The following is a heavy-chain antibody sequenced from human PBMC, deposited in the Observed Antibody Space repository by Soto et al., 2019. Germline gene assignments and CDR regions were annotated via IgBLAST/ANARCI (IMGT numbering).Heavy chain of an antibody. D-gene: IGHD6-19*01. CDR3: ARDRGVAPPVAGNTHYYYYMDV. CDR2: ISGLNGNT. Sequence: QDQLVQSGAEVKKPGASVTVSCKASGYSFTNYGITWVRQAPGQGLEWMGWISGLNGNTHYAQKIQGRVTMTTDASTSTAYMELRSLRSDDTAVYYCARDRGVAPPVAGNTHYYYYMDVWGKGTTVTVSS. CDR1: GYSFTNYG. V-gene: IGHV1-18*01. J-gene: IGHJ6*03.